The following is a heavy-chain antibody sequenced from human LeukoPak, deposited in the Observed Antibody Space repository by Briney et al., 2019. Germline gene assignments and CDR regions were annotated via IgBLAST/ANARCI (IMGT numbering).Heavy chain of an antibody. Sequence: GGSLRLSCAASGFTFDDYAMHWVRQAPGKGLEWVSGISWNSGSIGYADSVKGRFTISRDNAKNSLYLQMNSLRAEDTAVYYCARNYYGSGSYYDIDYWGQGTLVTVSS. D-gene: IGHD3-10*01. CDR1: GFTFDDYA. CDR2: ISWNSGSI. V-gene: IGHV3-9*01. J-gene: IGHJ4*02. CDR3: ARNYYGSGSYYDIDY.